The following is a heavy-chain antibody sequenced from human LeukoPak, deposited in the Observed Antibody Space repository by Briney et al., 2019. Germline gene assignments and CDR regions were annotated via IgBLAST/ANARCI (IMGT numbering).Heavy chain of an antibody. Sequence: GASVKVSCKASGYTFTGYYMHWVRQAPGQGLEWMGWINPNSGGTNYAQKFQGRVTMTRDTSISTAYMELSRLRSDDTAVYYCARDQGITIFGVVIIDYFDYWGQGTLVTVSS. D-gene: IGHD3-3*01. CDR2: INPNSGGT. CDR3: ARDQGITIFGVVIIDYFDY. V-gene: IGHV1-2*02. J-gene: IGHJ4*02. CDR1: GYTFTGYY.